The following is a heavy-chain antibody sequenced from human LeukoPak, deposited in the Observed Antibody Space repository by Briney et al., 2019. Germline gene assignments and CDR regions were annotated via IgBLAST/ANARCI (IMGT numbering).Heavy chain of an antibody. CDR2: IKQDGSEK. CDR3: AREMLGVPFDY. D-gene: IGHD3-10*02. V-gene: IGHV3-7*01. J-gene: IGHJ4*02. Sequence: GGSLRLSCAASGFTFSSYWMSWVRQAPGKGLEWVANIKQDGSEKYYVDSVKGRFTISRDDAKNSLYLQMNSLRAEDTAVYYCAREMLGVPFDYWGQGTLVTVSS. CDR1: GFTFSSYW.